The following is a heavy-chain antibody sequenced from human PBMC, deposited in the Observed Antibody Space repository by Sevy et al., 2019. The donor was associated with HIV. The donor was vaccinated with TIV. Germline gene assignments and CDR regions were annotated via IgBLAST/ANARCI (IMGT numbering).Heavy chain of an antibody. V-gene: IGHV3-30*01. Sequence: GGSLRLSCSASGFNIRNYAMHWVRQAPGKGLEWVAVMSYDDITKSYADSVKGRFTISSDNSKITLYLQMNNLGAEDTALYYCLGFCSSTNGRFAYWGQGTLVTVSS. CDR1: GFNIRNYA. D-gene: IGHD2-2*01. CDR3: LGFCSSTNGRFAY. CDR2: MSYDDITK. J-gene: IGHJ4*02.